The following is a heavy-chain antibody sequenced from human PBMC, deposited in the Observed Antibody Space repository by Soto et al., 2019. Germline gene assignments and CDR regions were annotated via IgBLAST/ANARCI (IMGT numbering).Heavy chain of an antibody. V-gene: IGHV4-4*02. CDR1: GGTVASSHW. J-gene: IGHJ5*02. D-gene: IGHD1-26*01. CDR3: AREIVTAGGNNYFDP. Sequence: SETLSLTCGVSGGTVASSHWWSWVRQSPGGGLEWIGNVYHTGDTNFNPSLQSRVTISGDKSNNQFSLRLNSLTAADTAVYFCAREIVTAGGNNYFDPWGPGTLVTVSS. CDR2: VYHTGDT.